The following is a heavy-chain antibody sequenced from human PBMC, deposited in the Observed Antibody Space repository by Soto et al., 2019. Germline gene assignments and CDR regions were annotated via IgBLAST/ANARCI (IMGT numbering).Heavy chain of an antibody. V-gene: IGHV3-11*01. CDR2: ISGDGRTI. CDR1: GFTFSDYY. Sequence: QVQLVESGGGLVKPGGSLRLSCAASGFTFSDYYMTWIRQAPVKGLEWVSHISGDGRTINYAGSVKGRFTISRDNAKNSLFLHLNSLGAEDTAVYYCARDRDAYYYGSGNFNSDYWGQGTLVTVSS. CDR3: ARDRDAYYYGSGNFNSDY. D-gene: IGHD3-10*01. J-gene: IGHJ4*02.